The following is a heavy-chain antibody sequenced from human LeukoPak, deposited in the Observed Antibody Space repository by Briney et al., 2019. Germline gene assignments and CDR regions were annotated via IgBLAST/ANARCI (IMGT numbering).Heavy chain of an antibody. CDR1: GFTFSSYS. Sequence: GGSLRLSCAASGFTFSSYSMNWVRQAPGKGLEWVSYISSSSSTIYYADSVEGRFTISRDNAKNSLYLQMNNLRAEDTAVYHCARGDGDDNWLIDYWGQGTLVTVSS. V-gene: IGHV3-48*04. D-gene: IGHD1-1*01. J-gene: IGHJ4*02. CDR3: ARGDGDDNWLIDY. CDR2: ISSSSSTI.